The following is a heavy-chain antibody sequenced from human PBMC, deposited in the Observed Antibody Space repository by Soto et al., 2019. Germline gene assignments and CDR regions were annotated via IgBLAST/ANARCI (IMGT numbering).Heavy chain of an antibody. Sequence: EVQLVESGGGLVQPGGSLRLSCAASGFTFSEHYMDWGRQAPGQGLEWVGRTRNKAHSYTTEYAASVKGRFTIARDDSKNSLYLQMNSLKTEDTAVYYCAGGATARTNYYYGLDAWGQGTTVTVSS. CDR2: TRNKAHSYTT. CDR1: GFTFSEHY. CDR3: AGGATARTNYYYGLDA. J-gene: IGHJ6*02. V-gene: IGHV3-72*01. D-gene: IGHD3-16*01.